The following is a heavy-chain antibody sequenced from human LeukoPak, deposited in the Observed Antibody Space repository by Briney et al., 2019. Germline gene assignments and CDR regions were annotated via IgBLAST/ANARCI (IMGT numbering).Heavy chain of an antibody. J-gene: IGHJ4*02. CDR2: IRSKANSYAT. CDR3: ARRLRTAMALND. Sequence: GGSLRLSCAASGFTFSGSAMHWVRQAPGKGLEWVGRIRSKANSYATGYAVSVKGRFTISRDNAKNTLYLQMNSLRAEDTAVYYCARRLRTAMALNDWGQGTLVTVSS. V-gene: IGHV3-73*01. D-gene: IGHD5-18*01. CDR1: GFTFSGSA.